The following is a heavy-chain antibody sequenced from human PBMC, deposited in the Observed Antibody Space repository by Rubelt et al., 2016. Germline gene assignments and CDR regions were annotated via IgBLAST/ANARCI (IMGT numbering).Heavy chain of an antibody. CDR3: ARDRLLGDSRGGDAFEI. Sequence: QVQLVQSGAEVKKPGSSVKVSCKASGGTFSSYAISWVRQAPGQGLAWMGRIIPILGIANYAQKFQGRVTITADKSTSTADRELSSRKTEDTAVYDCARDRLLGDSRGGDAFEIGGQGTMVTVSS. J-gene: IGHJ3*02. D-gene: IGHD3-22*01. V-gene: IGHV1-69*04. CDR2: IIPILGIA. CDR1: GGTFSSYA.